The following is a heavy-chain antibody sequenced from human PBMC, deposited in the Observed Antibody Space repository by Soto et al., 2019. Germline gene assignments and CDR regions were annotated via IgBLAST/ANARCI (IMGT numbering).Heavy chain of an antibody. J-gene: IGHJ6*02. Sequence: QVQLVQSGTEVKKPGASVKVSCNASGGTFSRSGFHWVRQSPGQGLEWMGMIVPSVDTTNYAQKFQARVTISADQVTSTVDRELRSLRSEDTAGYDGARCPQPPDTADPYAVDVWGQGTRVIVSS. V-gene: IGHV1-69*18. CDR3: ARCPQPPDTADPYAVDV. D-gene: IGHD5-18*01. CDR2: IVPSVDTT. CDR1: GGTFSRSG.